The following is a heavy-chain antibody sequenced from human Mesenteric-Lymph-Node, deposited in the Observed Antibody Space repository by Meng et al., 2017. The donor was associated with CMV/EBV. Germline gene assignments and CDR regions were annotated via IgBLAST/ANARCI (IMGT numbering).Heavy chain of an antibody. V-gene: IGHV3-30*02. Sequence: GGSLRLSCAASGFTFSSYGMHWVRQGPGKGLEWVAFIRYDGSNKYYADSVKGRFTISRDNSKNTLYLQMNSLRAEDTAVYYCAKFTVVPDAMGGWGQGTLVTVSS. D-gene: IGHD2-2*01. CDR2: IRYDGSNK. CDR3: AKFTVVPDAMGG. J-gene: IGHJ4*02. CDR1: GFTFSSYG.